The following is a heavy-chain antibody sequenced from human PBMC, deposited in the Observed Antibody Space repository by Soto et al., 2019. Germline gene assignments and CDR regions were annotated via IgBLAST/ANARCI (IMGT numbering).Heavy chain of an antibody. V-gene: IGHV3-30*18. J-gene: IGHJ4*02. CDR2: ISYDGSNK. CDR3: AKDRTDNGYCSGGSCFELDY. D-gene: IGHD2-15*01. Sequence: GGSLRLSCAASGFTFSSYGMHWVRQAPGKGLEWVAVISYDGSNKYYADSVKGRFTISRDNSKNTLYLQMNSLRAEDTAVYYCAKDRTDNGYCSGGSCFELDYWGQGTLVTVSS. CDR1: GFTFSSYG.